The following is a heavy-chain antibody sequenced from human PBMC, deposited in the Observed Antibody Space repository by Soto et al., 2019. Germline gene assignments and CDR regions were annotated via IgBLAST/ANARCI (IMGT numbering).Heavy chain of an antibody. V-gene: IGHV4-4*07. D-gene: IGHD5-12*01. CDR3: AREGSYSAYNFAHGIQLWSFDF. CDR1: GGSINTFY. J-gene: IGHJ4*02. Sequence: SETLSLTCTVSGGSINTFYWSWVRQPAGKGLEWIGRIFSSGSTSFNPSRESRVAMSVDTSKNHFSLNLSSATAADMAVYYCAREGSYSAYNFAHGIQLWSFDFWGQGALVTVSS. CDR2: IFSSGST.